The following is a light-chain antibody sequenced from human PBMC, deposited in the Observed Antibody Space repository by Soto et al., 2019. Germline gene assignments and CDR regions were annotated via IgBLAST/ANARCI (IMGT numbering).Light chain of an antibody. CDR3: QQYGSSGWT. CDR2: DAS. CDR1: QTVSVY. J-gene: IGKJ1*01. Sequence: EIVLTQSPAPPSLSTGERATLSWRASQTVSVYLAWYQQKPGQAPRLLIYDASSRATDIPDRFSGSGSGTDFTLTISRLEPEDFAVYYCQQYGSSGWTFGQGTKVDIK. V-gene: IGKV3-20*01.